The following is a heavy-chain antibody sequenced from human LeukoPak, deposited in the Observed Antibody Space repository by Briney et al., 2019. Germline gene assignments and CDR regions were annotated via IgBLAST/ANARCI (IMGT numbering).Heavy chain of an antibody. J-gene: IGHJ4*02. CDR1: GGTFSSYA. CDR3: ARDILPSYSGYDRTLPDY. Sequence: SVKVSCKASGGTFSSYAISWVRQAPGQGLEWMGGIIPIFGTANYAQKFQGRVTITADESTSTAYMELSSLRSEDTAVYYCARDILPSYSGYDRTLPDYWGQGTLVTVSS. V-gene: IGHV1-69*01. D-gene: IGHD5-12*01. CDR2: IIPIFGTA.